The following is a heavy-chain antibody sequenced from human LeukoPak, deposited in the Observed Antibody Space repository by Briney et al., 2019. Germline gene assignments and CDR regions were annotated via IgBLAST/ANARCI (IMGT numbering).Heavy chain of an antibody. J-gene: IGHJ4*02. Sequence: GGSLRLSCAASGFTFSGHAMHWVRQTPGVGLEWVAIIGDDGRDQHYSESVKGRFTISRDNSKNTLFLQLNSLRPEDTALYLCARDLMWGFDYWGQGTLVTVSS. CDR1: GFTFSGHA. CDR3: ARDLMWGFDY. CDR2: IGDDGRDQ. D-gene: IGHD7-27*01. V-gene: IGHV3-30*02.